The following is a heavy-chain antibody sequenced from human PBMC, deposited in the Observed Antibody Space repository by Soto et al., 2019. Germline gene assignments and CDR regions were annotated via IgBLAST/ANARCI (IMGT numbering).Heavy chain of an antibody. CDR1: GFTFSDYY. Sequence: QVQLVESGGGLVKPGGSLRLSCAASGFTFSDYYMSWIRQAPGKGLEWVSYISSSGSTIYYADSVKGRVTITRDTSASTAYMELSSLRSEDTAVYYCAREFLYDSSGYGYWGQGTLVTVSS. V-gene: IGHV3-11*04. CDR2: ISSSGSTI. J-gene: IGHJ4*02. D-gene: IGHD3-22*01. CDR3: AREFLYDSSGYGY.